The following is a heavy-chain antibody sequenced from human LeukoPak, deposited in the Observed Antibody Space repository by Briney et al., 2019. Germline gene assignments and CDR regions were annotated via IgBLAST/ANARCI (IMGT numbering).Heavy chain of an antibody. D-gene: IGHD4-23*01. CDR1: GFTFSTYG. CDR3: AKPTRGSGNSFLIDF. CDR2: ISDDADKE. V-gene: IGHV3-30*18. J-gene: IGHJ4*02. Sequence: GRSLRLSRAASGFTFSTYGMHWVRQAPGKGLEWVAVISDDADKENYGDSVKGRFSISRDNSRNTLFLQMNSLRAEDTAVYFCAKPTRGSGNSFLIDFWGQGTLVTVSS.